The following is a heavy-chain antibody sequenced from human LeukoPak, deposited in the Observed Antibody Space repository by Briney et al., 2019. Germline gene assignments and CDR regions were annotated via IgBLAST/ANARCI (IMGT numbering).Heavy chain of an antibody. V-gene: IGHV1-24*01. CDR2: FDPEDGET. CDR1: GYTLTELS. CDR3: ATGTTTLPWFDP. Sequence: ASVKVSCKVSGYTLTELSMHWVRQAPGKGREWMGGFDPEDGETIYARKFQGRVTMTEDTSTDTAYMELSSLRSEDTAVYYCATGTTTLPWFDPWGQGTLVTVSS. D-gene: IGHD1-1*01. J-gene: IGHJ5*02.